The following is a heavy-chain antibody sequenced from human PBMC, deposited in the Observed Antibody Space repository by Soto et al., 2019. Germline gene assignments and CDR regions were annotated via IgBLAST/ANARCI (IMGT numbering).Heavy chain of an antibody. CDR1: GFTFSSYS. V-gene: IGHV3-48*02. CDR2: ISSSSSTI. CDR3: ARDRRWLQFSAYYYGMDV. Sequence: EVQLVESGGGLVQPGGSLRLSCAASGFTFSSYSMNWVRQAPGKGLEWVSYISSSSSTIYYADSVKGRFTISRDNAKNSLYLQMNSLRDEDTAVYYCARDRRWLQFSAYYYGMDVWGQGTTVTVSS. D-gene: IGHD5-12*01. J-gene: IGHJ6*02.